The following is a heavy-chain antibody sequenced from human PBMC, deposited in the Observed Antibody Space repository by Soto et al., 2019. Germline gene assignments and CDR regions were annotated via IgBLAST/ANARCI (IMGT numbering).Heavy chain of an antibody. D-gene: IGHD3-22*01. J-gene: IGHJ6*02. CDR3: ARDAFYYYSRGPSTYYYYYGMDV. V-gene: IGHV4-30-4*01. Sequence: PSETLSLTCTVSGGSISSGDYYWSWIRQPPGKGLEWIGYIYYSGSTYYNPSLKRRVTISVDTPKNQFSLKLNAVTAVYTAVYYLARDAFYYYSRGPSTYYYYYGMDVWGQGTPVTVSS. CDR2: IYYSGST. CDR1: GGSISSGDYY.